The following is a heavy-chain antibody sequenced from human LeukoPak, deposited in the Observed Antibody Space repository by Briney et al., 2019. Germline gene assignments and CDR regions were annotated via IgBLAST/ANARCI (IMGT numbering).Heavy chain of an antibody. CDR1: GFTFSSYW. CDR3: EGGPRIYGGYALDY. V-gene: IGHV3-7*01. Sequence: GGSLRLSCAASGFTFSSYWMSWVRQAPGMGLEWVANIKQDGSEKYYVDSVKGRFAISRDNAKNSLYLQMDSLRAEDTAVYYCEGGPRIYGGYALDYWGQGTLVTVSS. CDR2: IKQDGSEK. D-gene: IGHD5-12*01. J-gene: IGHJ4*02.